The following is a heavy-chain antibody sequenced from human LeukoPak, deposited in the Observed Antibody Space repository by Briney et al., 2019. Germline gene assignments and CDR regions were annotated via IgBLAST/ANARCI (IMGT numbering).Heavy chain of an antibody. CDR2: ISWNSGSI. J-gene: IGHJ6*02. CDR3: AKDIGRNYYYGMDV. Sequence: GGSLRLSCAASGFTFDDYAMPWVRQAPGKGLEWVSGISWNSGSIGYADSVKGRFTISRDNAKNSLYLQMNSLRAEDTALYYCAKDIGRNYYYGMDVWGQGTTVTVSS. D-gene: IGHD1-26*01. V-gene: IGHV3-9*01. CDR1: GFTFDDYA.